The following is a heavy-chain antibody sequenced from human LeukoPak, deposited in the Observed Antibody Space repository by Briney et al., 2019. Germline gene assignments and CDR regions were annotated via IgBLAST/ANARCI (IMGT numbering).Heavy chain of an antibody. J-gene: IGHJ4*02. CDR1: GGSISSGGYS. V-gene: IGHV4-30-2*01. D-gene: IGHD6-19*01. Sequence: SETLSLTCAVSGGSISSGGYSWSWIRQPPGKGLEWIGYIYHSGSTYYNPSLKSRVTISVDTSKNQLSLKLTSVTAADTAVYYCARWDDSAWGFGNWGPGTLVTVSS. CDR2: IYHSGST. CDR3: ARWDDSAWGFGN.